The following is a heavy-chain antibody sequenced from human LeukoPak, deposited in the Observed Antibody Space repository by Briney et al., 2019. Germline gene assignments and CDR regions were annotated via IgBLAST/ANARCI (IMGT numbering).Heavy chain of an antibody. Sequence: SGPTLVNPTQTLTLTCTFSGFSLSTSGVGVGWIRQPPGKALEWLALIYRDDDKRYSPSLKSRLTITKDTSKNQVVLTMTTMDPVDTATYYCAHRLCGGDCYSTILNWFDPWGQGTLVTVSS. CDR2: IYRDDDK. CDR3: AHRLCGGDCYSTILNWFDP. J-gene: IGHJ5*02. CDR1: GFSLSTSGVG. V-gene: IGHV2-5*02. D-gene: IGHD2-21*02.